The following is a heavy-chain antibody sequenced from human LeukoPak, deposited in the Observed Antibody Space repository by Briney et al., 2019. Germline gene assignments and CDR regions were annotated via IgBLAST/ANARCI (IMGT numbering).Heavy chain of an antibody. V-gene: IGHV3-21*01. CDR1: GFTFSSYS. CDR2: ISSSSSYI. J-gene: IGHJ4*02. Sequence: GGSLRLSCAASGFTFSSYSMNWVRQAPGKGLEWVSSISSSSSYIYYADSVKGRFTISRDNAKNSLYPQMNSLRAEDTAVYYCAVFISSPYQIDYWGQGTLVTVSS. CDR3: AVFISSPYQIDY. D-gene: IGHD6-6*01.